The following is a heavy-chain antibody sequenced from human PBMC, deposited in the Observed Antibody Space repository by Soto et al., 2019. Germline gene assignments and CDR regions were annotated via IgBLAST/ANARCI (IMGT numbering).Heavy chain of an antibody. CDR1: GGSISSGGYY. J-gene: IGHJ6*02. CDR3: ARETVAVAGTAYYYGMDV. V-gene: IGHV4-31*03. D-gene: IGHD6-19*01. Sequence: QVQLQESGPGLVKPSQTLSLTCTVSGGSISSGGYYWSWIRQHPGKGLEWIGYIYYSGSTYYNPSLKSRLTISVDTSKNQSSLDLSSVTAADTAVYSCARETVAVAGTAYYYGMDVWGQGTTVTVSS. CDR2: IYYSGST.